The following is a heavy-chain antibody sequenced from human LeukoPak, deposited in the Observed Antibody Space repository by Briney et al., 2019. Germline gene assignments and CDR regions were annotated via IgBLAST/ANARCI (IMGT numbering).Heavy chain of an antibody. V-gene: IGHV1-18*01. CDR3: AADFRFGEKHLYFDY. CDR1: GYTFTSYG. D-gene: IGHD3-10*01. J-gene: IGHJ4*02. CDR2: ISAYNGNT. Sequence: ASVKVSCKASGYTFTSYGISWVRQAPGQGLEWMGWISAYNGNTNYAQKFQERVTITRDMSTSTAYMELSSLRSEDTAVYYCAADFRFGEKHLYFDYWGQGTLVTVSS.